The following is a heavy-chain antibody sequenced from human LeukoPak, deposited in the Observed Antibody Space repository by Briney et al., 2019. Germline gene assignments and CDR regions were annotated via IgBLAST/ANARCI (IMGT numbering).Heavy chain of an antibody. V-gene: IGHV4-34*04. D-gene: IGHD3-22*01. CDR2: INQGGNI. CDR1: GGSFRGYY. J-gene: IGHJ4*02. Sequence: SETLSLTCAVYGGSFRGYYWSWIRQPPGKGLEWIGEINQGGNIKHNPSLKSRATISVDTSKNRFSLRLNSVTAADTAVYYCTTGPDYYNSSSYYSRYWGQGTLVTVSS. CDR3: TTGPDYYNSSSYYSRY.